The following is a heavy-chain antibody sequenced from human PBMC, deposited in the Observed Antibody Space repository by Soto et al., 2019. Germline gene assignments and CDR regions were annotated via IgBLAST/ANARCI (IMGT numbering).Heavy chain of an antibody. CDR3: AKASHLVNCSGGSCYSGDAFDI. Sequence: PGGSLRLSCAASGFTFDDYAMHWVRQAPGKGLEWVSGISWNSGSIGYADSVKGRFTISRDNAKNSLYLQMNSLRAEDTALYYCAKASHLVNCSGGSCYSGDAFDIWGQGTMVTVSS. CDR2: ISWNSGSI. V-gene: IGHV3-9*01. D-gene: IGHD2-15*01. J-gene: IGHJ3*02. CDR1: GFTFDDYA.